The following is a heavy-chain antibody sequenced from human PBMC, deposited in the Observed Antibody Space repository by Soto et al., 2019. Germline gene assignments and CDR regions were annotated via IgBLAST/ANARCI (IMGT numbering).Heavy chain of an antibody. D-gene: IGHD1-1*01. J-gene: IGHJ4*02. V-gene: IGHV1-8*01. CDR1: GYTFTSYD. CDR3: ARRAETNGWNGFGADKYYFDF. CDR2: MNPNTGNS. Sequence: SVKVPCKASGYTFTSYDIYWVRQATGQGLEWMGWMNPNTGNSGYAQKFQGRVTMTSDTSISTAHMELSSLRSEDTAVYYCARRAETNGWNGFGADKYYFDFWGQGTLVTVSS.